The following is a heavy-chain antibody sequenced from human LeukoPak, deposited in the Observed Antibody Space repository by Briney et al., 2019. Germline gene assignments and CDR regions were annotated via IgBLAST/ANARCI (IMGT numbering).Heavy chain of an antibody. CDR2: IYYSGST. J-gene: IGHJ4*02. Sequence: SETLSLTCTASGGSISSYYWSWIRQPPGKGLEWIGYIYYSGSTNYNPSLKSRVTISADTSKNQFSLKLSSVTAADTAVYYCARAQASRESYFDYWGQGTLVTVSS. V-gene: IGHV4-59*01. CDR3: ARAQASRESYFDY. D-gene: IGHD1-26*01. CDR1: GGSISSYY.